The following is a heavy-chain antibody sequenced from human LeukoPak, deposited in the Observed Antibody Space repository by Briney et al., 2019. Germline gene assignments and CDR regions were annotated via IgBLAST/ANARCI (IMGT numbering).Heavy chain of an antibody. CDR1: GYTFTGYY. D-gene: IGHD2-15*01. CDR3: ARGIRVVVVAAPVYYYYYYMDV. Sequence: ASVKVSCKASGYTFTGYYMHWVRQVPGQGLEWMGWMNPNSGNTGYAQKFQGRVTITRNTSISTAYMELSSLRSEDTAVYYCARGIRVVVVAAPVYYYYYYMDVWGKGTTVTVSS. J-gene: IGHJ6*03. CDR2: MNPNSGNT. V-gene: IGHV1-8*03.